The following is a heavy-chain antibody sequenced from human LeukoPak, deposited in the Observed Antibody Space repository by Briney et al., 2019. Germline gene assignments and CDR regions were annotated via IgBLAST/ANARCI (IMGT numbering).Heavy chain of an antibody. CDR1: GFTFSSYE. J-gene: IGHJ3*02. Sequence: PGGSLRLSCAASGFTFSSYELNWVRQAPGKGLEWVSSISSSSSYIYYADSVKGRFTISRDNAKNSLYLQMNSLRAADTAVYYCACLTTADAFDIWGQGTMVTVSS. CDR2: ISSSSSYI. V-gene: IGHV3-21*04. D-gene: IGHD3-22*01. CDR3: ACLTTADAFDI.